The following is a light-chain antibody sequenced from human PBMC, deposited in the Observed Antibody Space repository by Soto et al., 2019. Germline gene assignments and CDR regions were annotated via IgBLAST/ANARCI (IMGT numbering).Light chain of an antibody. V-gene: IGKV1-33*01. J-gene: IGKJ1*01. Sequence: IQMTQSPSSLSASVGNRVTITCQAIQDITTYLNWYQQKPGKAPNLLIYDASNLETGVPSRFSGGGSGTHFTFTISNLQPEDIATYYCQQYDNLPPTWTFGQGTKVDNK. CDR3: QQYDNLPPTWT. CDR1: QDITTY. CDR2: DAS.